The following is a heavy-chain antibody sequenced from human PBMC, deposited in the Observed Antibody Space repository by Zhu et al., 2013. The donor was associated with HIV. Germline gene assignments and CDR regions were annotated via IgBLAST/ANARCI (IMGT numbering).Heavy chain of an antibody. CDR2: IDPKAGTT. Sequence: QVHLVQSGAEVKKPGASVQLSCQAFGYNFINHYIHWMRQRPGQGLEWMGVIDPKAGTTIYPRGFQGRVLMTRDTSTRTVNMDLTSVKYEDTAIYYCATYYPHGALDFWGPGTAVTVSS. CDR3: ATYYPHGALDF. V-gene: IGHV1-46*01. J-gene: IGHJ3*01. CDR1: GYNFINHY. D-gene: IGHD2-21*01.